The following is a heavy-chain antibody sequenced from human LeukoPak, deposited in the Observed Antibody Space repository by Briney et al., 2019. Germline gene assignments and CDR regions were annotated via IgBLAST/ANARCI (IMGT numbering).Heavy chain of an antibody. CDR2: IPYDGSNE. D-gene: IGHD1-26*01. Sequence: PGGSLRLSCAASGFTFSTYGMHWVRQAPGKGLEWVAFIPYDGSNEYYADSVKGRFTISRDSSKNTLYLQMNSLRAEDTAVDYCARVTSPYSGSYFDYWGQGTLVTVSS. CDR1: GFTFSTYG. CDR3: ARVTSPYSGSYFDY. V-gene: IGHV3-30*02. J-gene: IGHJ4*02.